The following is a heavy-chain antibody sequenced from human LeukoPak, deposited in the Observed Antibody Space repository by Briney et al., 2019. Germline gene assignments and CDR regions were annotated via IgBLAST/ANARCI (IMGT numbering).Heavy chain of an antibody. V-gene: IGHV4-38-2*01. CDR2: IYHSGST. Sequence: SETLSLTCAVSGHSISSGYYWGWIRQPPGKGLEWIGSIYHSGSTYYNPSLKSRVTISVGTSKNQFSLKLSSVTAADTAVYYCARQLLPDYWGQGTLVTVSS. CDR1: GHSISSGYY. D-gene: IGHD1-26*01. J-gene: IGHJ4*02. CDR3: ARQLLPDY.